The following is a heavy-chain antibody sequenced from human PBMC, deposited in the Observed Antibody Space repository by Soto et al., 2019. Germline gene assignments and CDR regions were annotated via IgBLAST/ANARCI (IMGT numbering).Heavy chain of an antibody. CDR3: ARESSNIYDRHFRLDP. V-gene: IGHV4-59*01. D-gene: IGHD3-16*01. Sequence: SETLSLTCRISGGSIFNYFWTWIRQSPGNRLEWIGDISHTGQTNYNPSLKSRVTLSVDISENEFSLRLASVTPADSALYFCARESSNIYDRHFRLDPWGQGTLVTVSS. J-gene: IGHJ5*02. CDR2: ISHTGQT. CDR1: GGSIFNYF.